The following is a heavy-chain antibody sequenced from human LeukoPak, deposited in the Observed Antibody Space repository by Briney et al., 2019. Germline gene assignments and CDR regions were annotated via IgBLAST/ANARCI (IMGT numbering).Heavy chain of an antibody. D-gene: IGHD3-10*01. CDR2: IYASGST. J-gene: IGHJ4*02. Sequence: SETLSLTCSVSGGSISSYYWSWIRQPAGKGLEWIGRIYASGSTNYNPSLKSRVTMSVDTSKNEFSLKLSAVTAADTAVYFCASGHYCFFDYWGQGTLVTVS. CDR1: GGSISSYY. V-gene: IGHV4-4*07. CDR3: ASGHYCFFDY.